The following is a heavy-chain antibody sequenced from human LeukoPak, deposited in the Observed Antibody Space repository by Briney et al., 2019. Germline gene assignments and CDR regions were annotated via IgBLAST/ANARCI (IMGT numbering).Heavy chain of an antibody. Sequence: SETLSLTCTVSGGYISGYYWSWIRQPPGKGLEWIGYIYYRGGTNYAPSLKSRVTMSVDTAKNQFSLNLSSVTAADTAVYFCARHEDYGDWEHWGQGALVTVSS. J-gene: IGHJ4*02. CDR2: IYYRGGT. V-gene: IGHV4-59*08. CDR3: ARHEDYGDWEH. D-gene: IGHD4-17*01. CDR1: GGYISGYY.